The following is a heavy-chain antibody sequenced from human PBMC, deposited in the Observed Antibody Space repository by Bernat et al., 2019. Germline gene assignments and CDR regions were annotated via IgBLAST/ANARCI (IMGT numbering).Heavy chain of an antibody. D-gene: IGHD4-17*01. CDR3: ARLEVTTVDAFDL. CDR2: ISYSGNH. Sequence: QLQLQESGPGLVKPSETLSLTCTVSGGSISSSSYYWGWIRQPPGKGLEWIGSISYSGNHYYNPSLKSRVTISVDTSKNQFSLKLSSVTAADTAVYYCARLEVTTVDAFDLWGQGTMVTVSS. J-gene: IGHJ3*01. CDR1: GGSISSSSYY. V-gene: IGHV4-39*01.